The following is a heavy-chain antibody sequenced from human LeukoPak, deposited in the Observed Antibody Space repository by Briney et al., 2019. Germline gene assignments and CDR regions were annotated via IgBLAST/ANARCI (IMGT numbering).Heavy chain of an antibody. CDR2: ISSSGSTI. CDR1: GFTFSDYY. Sequence: GGSLRLSCAASGFTFSDYYMSWIRQAPGKGLEWVSYISSSGSTIYYADSVKGRFTISRDNAKNSLYLQMHSLRAEDTAVYYCARDRPNYYGSDGHYYRRDGDYWGRGTLVSVSS. D-gene: IGHD3-22*01. J-gene: IGHJ4*02. V-gene: IGHV3-11*01. CDR3: ARDRPNYYGSDGHYYRRDGDY.